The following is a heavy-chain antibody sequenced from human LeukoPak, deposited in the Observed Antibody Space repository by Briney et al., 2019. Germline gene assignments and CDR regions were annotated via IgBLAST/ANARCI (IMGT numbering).Heavy chain of an antibody. Sequence: PGGSLRLSCAASGFTFSSYGMHWVRQAPGQGLEWMGWINPNSGATGHAQKFQGRVTMTRDTSISTSYMEVTGLRSDDTAVYFCARDGYCRGSSCPFQHWGQGTMVTVSS. D-gene: IGHD2-2*03. CDR3: ARDGYCRGSSCPFQH. J-gene: IGHJ1*01. V-gene: IGHV1-2*02. CDR2: INPNSGAT. CDR1: GFTFSSYG.